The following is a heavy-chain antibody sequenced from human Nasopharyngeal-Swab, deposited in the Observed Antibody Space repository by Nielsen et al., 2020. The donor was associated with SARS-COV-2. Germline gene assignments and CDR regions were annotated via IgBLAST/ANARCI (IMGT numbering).Heavy chain of an antibody. V-gene: IGHV3-33*01. CDR2: IWYDGSNK. Sequence: GESLKISCAASGFTFSSYGMHWVRQAPGKGLEWVAVIWYDGSNKYYADSVKGRFTISRDNSKNTLYLQMNSLRAEDTAVYYCARASSGSSSYYYYYYMDVWGKGTTVTVSS. CDR1: GFTFSSYG. J-gene: IGHJ6*03. CDR3: ARASSGSSSYYYYYYMDV. D-gene: IGHD1-26*01.